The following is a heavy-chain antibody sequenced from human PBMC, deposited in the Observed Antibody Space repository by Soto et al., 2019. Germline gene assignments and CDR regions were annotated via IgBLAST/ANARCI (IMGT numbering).Heavy chain of an antibody. Sequence: QVPLVQSGAEVKKPGASVKVSCKASGYTFTSYVISWVRQAPGQGLEWMGWINAYNGNTNYAQKLQSRVTTSTDPSTSTAYMEMRSLRSDDTAVYYCARDVGYGLIDYWGQGTLVTVSS. CDR3: ARDVGYGLIDY. J-gene: IGHJ4*02. CDR1: GYTFTSYV. V-gene: IGHV1-18*01. D-gene: IGHD5-18*01. CDR2: INAYNGNT.